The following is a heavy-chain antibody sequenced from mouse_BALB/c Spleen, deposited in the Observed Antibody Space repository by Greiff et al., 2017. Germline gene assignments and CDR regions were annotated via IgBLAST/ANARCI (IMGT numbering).Heavy chain of an antibody. CDR1: GFTFSSFG. CDR3: AREGGRDYAMDY. D-gene: IGHD3-3*01. CDR2: ISSGSSTI. V-gene: IGHV5-17*02. J-gene: IGHJ4*01. Sequence: EVKLMESGGGLVQPGGSRKLSCAASGFTFSSFGMHWVRQAPEKGLEWVAYISSGSSTIYYADTVKGRFTISRDNPKNTLFLQMTSLRSEDTAMYYCAREGGRDYAMDYWGQGTSVTVSS.